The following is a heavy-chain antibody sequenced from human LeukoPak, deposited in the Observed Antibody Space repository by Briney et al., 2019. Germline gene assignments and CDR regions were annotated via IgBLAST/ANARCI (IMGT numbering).Heavy chain of an antibody. CDR2: ISTRSTTI. CDR3: AKTFWSGSNWFDP. V-gene: IGHV3-48*01. D-gene: IGHD3-3*01. Sequence: GGSLRLSCAASGFTFSNYSMNWVRQAPGKGLEWVSYISTRSTTIYYTDSVKGRFTISRDNSKNTLYLQMNSLRAEDTAVYYCAKTFWSGSNWFDPWGQGTLVTVSS. CDR1: GFTFSNYS. J-gene: IGHJ5*02.